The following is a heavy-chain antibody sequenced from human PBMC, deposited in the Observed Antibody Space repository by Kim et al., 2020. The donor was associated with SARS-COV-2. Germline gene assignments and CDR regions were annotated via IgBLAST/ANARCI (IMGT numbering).Heavy chain of an antibody. Sequence: DAEKGRFTISRHNSKNTLYLKMNSLRAEDTAVYYCARAAGTYYYYYGMDVWGQGTTVTVSS. D-gene: IGHD6-19*01. CDR3: ARAAGTYYYYYGMDV. V-gene: IGHV3-53*04. J-gene: IGHJ6*02.